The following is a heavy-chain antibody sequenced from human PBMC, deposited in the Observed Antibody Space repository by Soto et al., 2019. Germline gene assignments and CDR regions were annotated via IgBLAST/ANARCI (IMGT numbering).Heavy chain of an antibody. J-gene: IGHJ5*02. V-gene: IGHV4-59*01. CDR1: GGSIGRYY. CDR3: ARGDLTYYDILTGSPGWFDP. CDR2: IYYSGST. Sequence: SETLSLTCTVSGGSIGRYYWSWIRQPPGKGLEWIGYIYYSGSTNYNPSLKSRVTISVDTSKNQFSLKLSSVTAADTAVYYCARGDLTYYDILTGSPGWFDPWGQGTLVTVSS. D-gene: IGHD3-9*01.